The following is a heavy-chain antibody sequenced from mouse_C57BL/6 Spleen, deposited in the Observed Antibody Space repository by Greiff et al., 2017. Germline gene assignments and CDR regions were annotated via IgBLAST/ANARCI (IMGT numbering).Heavy chain of an antibody. V-gene: IGHV7-3*01. CDR3: ASHYDYFDY. CDR2: IRNKANGYTS. D-gene: IGHD1-1*01. Sequence: DVMLVESGGGLVQPGGSLSLSCAASGFTFTDYYMSWVRQPPGKALEWLGFIRNKANGYTSEYSASVKGRFTISRANSQSILYLQMNALRAEDSATYYCASHYDYFDYWGQGTTLTVSS. CDR1: GFTFTDYY. J-gene: IGHJ2*01.